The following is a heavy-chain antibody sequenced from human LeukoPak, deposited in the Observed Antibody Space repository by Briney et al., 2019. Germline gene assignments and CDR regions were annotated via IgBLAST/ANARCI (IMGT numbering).Heavy chain of an antibody. V-gene: IGHV4-39*07. Sequence: SETLSLTCTVSGGSISSSSYYWGWIRQPPGKGLEWIGSIYYSGSTYYNPSLKSRVTISVDTSKNQFSLKLSSVTAADTAVYYCARDLGVVVASYGMDVWGQGTTVTVSS. D-gene: IGHD2-15*01. CDR2: IYYSGST. J-gene: IGHJ6*02. CDR1: GGSISSSSYY. CDR3: ARDLGVVVASYGMDV.